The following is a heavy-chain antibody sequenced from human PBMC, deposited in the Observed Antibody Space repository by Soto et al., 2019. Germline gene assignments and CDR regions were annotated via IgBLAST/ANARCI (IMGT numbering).Heavy chain of an antibody. Sequence: GGSLILSCAASGFTFSDYAMHWVRQAPGKGLEWVAVVSHDGRNTHYADSVKGRFTISRDSSKNTVSLEMTSLRAEDTAVYHCAKGGRQWLVTSDFNYWGQGALVTVSS. V-gene: IGHV3-30*18. D-gene: IGHD6-19*01. CDR1: GFTFSDYA. CDR2: VSHDGRNT. CDR3: AKGGRQWLVTSDFNY. J-gene: IGHJ4*02.